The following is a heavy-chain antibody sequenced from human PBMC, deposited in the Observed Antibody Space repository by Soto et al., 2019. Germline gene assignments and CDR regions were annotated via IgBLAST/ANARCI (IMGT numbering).Heavy chain of an antibody. V-gene: IGHV1-46*01. Sequence: ASVKVSCKASGYTFTRHYMHWVRQAPGQGLEWMGIINPSGGSTSYAQNFQGRVTMTRDTSTSTVYMELSSLGSEDTAVYYCATVGENYGGNPDYYYGMDVWGQGTTVTVSS. CDR2: INPSGGST. CDR1: GYTFTRHY. CDR3: ATVGENYGGNPDYYYGMDV. D-gene: IGHD4-17*01. J-gene: IGHJ6*02.